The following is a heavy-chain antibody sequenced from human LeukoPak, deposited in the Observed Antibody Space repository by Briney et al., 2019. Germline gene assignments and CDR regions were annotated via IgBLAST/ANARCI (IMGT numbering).Heavy chain of an antibody. CDR1: GFTFDDYA. CDR2: ISWNSGSI. CDR3: AKDRSDDYYYYYGMDV. J-gene: IGHJ6*02. Sequence: GRSLRLSCAASGFTFDDYAMHWVRQAPGKGLEGVSGISWNSGSIGYADSVKGRFTISRDNAKNSLYLQMNSLRAEDTALYYCAKDRSDDYYYYYGMDVWGQGTTVTVSS. V-gene: IGHV3-9*01. D-gene: IGHD3-3*01.